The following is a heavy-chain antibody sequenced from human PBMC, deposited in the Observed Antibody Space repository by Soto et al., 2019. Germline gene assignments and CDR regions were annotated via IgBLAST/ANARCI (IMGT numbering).Heavy chain of an antibody. V-gene: IGHV3-33*01. D-gene: IGHD2-15*01. CDR2: IWYDGSNK. J-gene: IGHJ5*02. Sequence: GGSLKLSCAASGFTSSSYGMHWVRQAPGKGLEWVAVIWYDGSNKYYADSVKGRFTISRDNSKNTLYLQMNSLRAEDTAVYYCARDMYCSGGSCYEISWFDPWGQGTLVTVSS. CDR3: ARDMYCSGGSCYEISWFDP. CDR1: GFTSSSYG.